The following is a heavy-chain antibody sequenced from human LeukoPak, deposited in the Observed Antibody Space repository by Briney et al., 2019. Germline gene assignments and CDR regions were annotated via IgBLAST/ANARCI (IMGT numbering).Heavy chain of an antibody. CDR1: EYTFTSYA. J-gene: IGHJ5*02. CDR3: ARSVFGIEGWFDP. Sequence: ASVKVSCKASEYTFTSYAMYWVRQAPGQRLEWMGWINAGNGNTKYSQKFQGRVTITRDTSASTAYMELSSLRSEDTAVYYCARSVFGIEGWFDPWGQGTLVTVSS. D-gene: IGHD5/OR15-5a*01. CDR2: INAGNGNT. V-gene: IGHV1-3*01.